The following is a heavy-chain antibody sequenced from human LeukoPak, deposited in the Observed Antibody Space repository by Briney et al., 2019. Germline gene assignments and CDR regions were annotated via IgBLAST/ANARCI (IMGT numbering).Heavy chain of an antibody. J-gene: IGHJ4*02. CDR2: IKQDGSEK. CDR3: ARQPIRYCSSCEGYFDY. Sequence: PGGSLRLSCAASGFTFSSYWMSWVRQAPGKGLEWVSNIKQDGSEKYYVDSVKGRFTISRDNAKNSLYLQMNSLRAEDTAVYYCARQPIRYCSSCEGYFDYWGQGTLVTVSS. D-gene: IGHD2-2*01. CDR1: GFTFSSYW. V-gene: IGHV3-7*01.